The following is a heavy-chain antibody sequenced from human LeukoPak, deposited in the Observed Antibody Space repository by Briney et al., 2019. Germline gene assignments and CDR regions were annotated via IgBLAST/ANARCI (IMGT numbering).Heavy chain of an antibody. CDR3: ARHDGSGSYYAWFDP. J-gene: IGHJ5*02. V-gene: IGHV4-34*01. CDR2: INHSGST. D-gene: IGHD1-26*01. Sequence: SSETLSLTCAVYGGSFSGYYWSWIRQPPGKGLEWIGEINHSGSTNYNPSLKSRVTISVDTSKNQFSLKLTSVTAADTAVYYCARHDGSGSYYAWFDPWGQGTLVTVSS. CDR1: GGSFSGYY.